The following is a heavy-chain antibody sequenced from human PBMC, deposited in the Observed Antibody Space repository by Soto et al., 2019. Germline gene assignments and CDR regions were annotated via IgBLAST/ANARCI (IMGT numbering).Heavy chain of an antibody. CDR1: GYKFSSSA. Sequence: QPGGSLRLSCAASGYKFSSSAMSWVRQAPGKGLEWVSAISGSGGNTWYADSVKGRFTISRDNSENTLYLVMNSLRSEDTAVYYCAKGSQVIRPYHFDYWGLGTLVTVSS. V-gene: IGHV3-23*01. CDR3: AKGSQVIRPYHFDY. J-gene: IGHJ4*02. CDR2: ISGSGGNT. D-gene: IGHD4-4*01.